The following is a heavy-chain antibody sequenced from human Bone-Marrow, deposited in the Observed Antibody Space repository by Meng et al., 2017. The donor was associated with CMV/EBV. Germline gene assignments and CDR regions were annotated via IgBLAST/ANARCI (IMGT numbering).Heavy chain of an antibody. J-gene: IGHJ4*02. D-gene: IGHD2/OR15-2a*01. CDR3: GRGSMPGGGFDY. Sequence: GESLKISCAASGFTFSDHYMDWFRQAPGKGLQWISRTKTKTYNYNTQYAASVEGRFTVSRDDSKNSLYLQMNSLKTDDTAGYYCGRGSMPGGGFDYWGQGSLVTVSS. CDR1: GFTFSDHY. CDR2: TKTKTYNYNT. V-gene: IGHV3-72*01.